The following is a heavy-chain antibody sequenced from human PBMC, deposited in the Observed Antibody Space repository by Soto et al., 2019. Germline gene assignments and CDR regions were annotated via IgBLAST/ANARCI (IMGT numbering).Heavy chain of an antibody. D-gene: IGHD5-18*01. V-gene: IGHV1-8*01. J-gene: IGHJ4*02. Sequence: ASVKVSCKASGYTFTSYDINWVRQATGQGLEWMGWMNPNSGNTGYAQKFQGRVTMTRNTSISTAYMELSSLRSEDTAVYYCATARDTAMVRGFDYWGQGTLVTVSS. CDR3: ATARDTAMVRGFDY. CDR2: MNPNSGNT. CDR1: GYTFTSYD.